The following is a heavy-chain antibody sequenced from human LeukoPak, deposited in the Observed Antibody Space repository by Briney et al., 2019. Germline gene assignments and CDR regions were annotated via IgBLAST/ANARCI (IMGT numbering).Heavy chain of an antibody. CDR1: GFTFSTYG. D-gene: IGHD5-18*01. J-gene: IGHJ4*02. CDR2: VSGSGSTT. CDR3: AKRIQSAMATGY. Sequence: PGGSLRLSCAASGFTFSTYGMNWVRQAPGKGLEWVSAVSGSGSTTYYARSVKGRFTVSRDNSKNTLYLQMNSLRAEDTAVYYCAKRIQSAMATGYWGQGTLVTVSS. V-gene: IGHV3-23*01.